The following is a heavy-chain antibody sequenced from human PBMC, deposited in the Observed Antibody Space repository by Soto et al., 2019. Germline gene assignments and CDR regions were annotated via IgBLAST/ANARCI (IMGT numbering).Heavy chain of an antibody. V-gene: IGHV1-18*01. CDR3: ARDFRPYYDILTCYYHPLGDWFDP. Sequence: QVQLVQSGAEVKKPGASVKVSCKASGYTFTSYGISWVRQAPGQGLEWMGWISAYNGNTNYAQQLKGIFTMTPDTSTSTAYLELRSLRDDDTAVYYCARDFRPYYDILTCYYHPLGDWFDPWGQGPLVTVSS. CDR1: GYTFTSYG. CDR2: ISAYNGNT. D-gene: IGHD3-9*01. J-gene: IGHJ5*02.